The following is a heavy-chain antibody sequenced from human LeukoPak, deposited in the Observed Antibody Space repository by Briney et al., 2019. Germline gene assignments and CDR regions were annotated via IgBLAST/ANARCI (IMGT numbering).Heavy chain of an antibody. J-gene: IGHJ5*02. V-gene: IGHV1-69*13. CDR2: IIPIFGTA. CDR1: RGTFSSYA. D-gene: IGHD2-2*01. CDR3: ARDTRHRYCSSSSCFRGWLDP. Sequence: SVKVSCKASRGTFSSYAISWVRQAPGQGLEWMGGIIPIFGTANYAQKFQDRVTITADGSTSTAYMELSSLRSEDTAVYYCARDTRHRYCSSSSCFRGWLDPWGQGTPVTVSS.